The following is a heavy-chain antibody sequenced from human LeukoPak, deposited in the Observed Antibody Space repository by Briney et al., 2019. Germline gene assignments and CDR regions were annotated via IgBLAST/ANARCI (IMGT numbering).Heavy chain of an antibody. CDR1: AGSISSYY. V-gene: IGHV3-21*01. Sequence: ETLSLTCTVSAGSISSYYWSWIRQPPGKGLEWVSSISSSSSYIYYADSVKGRFTISRDNAKNSLYLQMNSLRAEDTAVYYCARDRVFLDAFDIWGQGTMVTVSS. J-gene: IGHJ3*02. CDR2: ISSSSSYI. CDR3: ARDRVFLDAFDI. D-gene: IGHD2-21*01.